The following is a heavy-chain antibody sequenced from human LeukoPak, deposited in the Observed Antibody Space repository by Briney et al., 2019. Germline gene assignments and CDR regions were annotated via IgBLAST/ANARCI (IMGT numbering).Heavy chain of an antibody. CDR2: ISSSSSYI. CDR3: ARGGCLWYSSSWFTCPFDY. J-gene: IGHJ4*02. D-gene: IGHD6-13*01. CDR1: GFTFSSYS. V-gene: IGHV3-21*01. Sequence: AGGSLRLSCAASGFTFSSYSMNWVRQAPGKGLEWVSSISSSSSYIYYADSVKGRFTISRDNAKNSLYLQMNSLRAEDTAVYYCARGGCLWYSSSWFTCPFDYWGQGTLVTVSS.